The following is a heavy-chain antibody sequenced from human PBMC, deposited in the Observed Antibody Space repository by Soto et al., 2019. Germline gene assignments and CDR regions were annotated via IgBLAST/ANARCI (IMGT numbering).Heavy chain of an antibody. Sequence: ASVKVSCKASGYTFTSYYMHWVRQAPGQGLEGMGIINPSGGSTSYARKFQGRVTMTRDTSTSTVYMELSSLRSEDTAVYYCARVGYDYVWGSERYTLDYYCFGMYGWGQGSTVTVSS. CDR3: ARVGYDYVWGSERYTLDYYCFGMYG. J-gene: IGHJ6*02. CDR1: GYTFTSYY. D-gene: IGHD3-16*02. V-gene: IGHV1-46*01. CDR2: INPSGGST.